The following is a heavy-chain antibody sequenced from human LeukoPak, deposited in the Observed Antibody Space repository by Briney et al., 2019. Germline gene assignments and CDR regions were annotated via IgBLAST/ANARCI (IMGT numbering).Heavy chain of an antibody. J-gene: IGHJ3*02. Sequence: ASVKVSCKASGYTFTSYGISWVRQAPGQGLEWMGWISAYNGNTNYAQKFQGRVTMTEDTSTDTAYMELSSLRSEDTAVYYCATAHTVTYAFDIWGQGTMVTVSS. CDR2: ISAYNGNT. V-gene: IGHV1-18*01. CDR1: GYTFTSYG. D-gene: IGHD4-17*01. CDR3: ATAHTVTYAFDI.